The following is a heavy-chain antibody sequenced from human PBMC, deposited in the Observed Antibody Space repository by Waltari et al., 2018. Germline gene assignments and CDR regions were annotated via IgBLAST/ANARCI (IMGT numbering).Heavy chain of an antibody. V-gene: IGHV3-30*02. CDR1: GFTFSSYG. D-gene: IGHD4-17*01. CDR2: IRYVGSNK. CDR3: AKALDKGSERCSNDY. Sequence: QVQLVESGGGVVQPGGSLRLSCAASGFTFSSYGMHWVRRAPGKGLGWVAFIRYVGSNKYYADSVKGRFTISRDNSKNTLYLQMNSLRAEDTAVYYCAKALDKGSERCSNDYWGQGTLVTVSS. J-gene: IGHJ4*02.